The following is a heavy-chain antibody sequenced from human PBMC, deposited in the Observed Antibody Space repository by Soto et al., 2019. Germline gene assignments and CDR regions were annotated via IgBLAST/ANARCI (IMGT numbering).Heavy chain of an antibody. J-gene: IGHJ6*02. CDR2: IIPIFGTA. V-gene: IGHV1-69*01. Sequence: QVQLVQSGAEVKKPGSSVKVSCKASGGTFSSYAISWVRQAPGQGLEWMGGIIPIFGTANYAQKFQGRVTITADESTSTAYMEMSSLRSDDTAVYYCARPNYYDSSGYSRDYYYGMDVWGQGTTVTVSS. CDR1: GGTFSSYA. D-gene: IGHD3-22*01. CDR3: ARPNYYDSSGYSRDYYYGMDV.